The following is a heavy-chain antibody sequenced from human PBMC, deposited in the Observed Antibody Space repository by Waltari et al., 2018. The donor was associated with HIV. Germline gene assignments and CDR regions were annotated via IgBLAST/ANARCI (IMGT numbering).Heavy chain of an antibody. CDR1: GFTFTTSW. V-gene: IGHV3-74*01. J-gene: IGHJ6*02. D-gene: IGHD2-15*01. CDR2: IKPDGTDK. CDR3: ARGKDCGGGTCDGYHYYGMDV. Sequence: EVQLVESGGGLVQPGGSLRLSCAASGFTFTTSWVHWVRQDPGKGLVWVSRIKPDGTDKREADSVKGRVTISRDNAKNTVYLQVNSLRGEDTSVYYCARGKDCGGGTCDGYHYYGMDVWGQGTTVTVSS.